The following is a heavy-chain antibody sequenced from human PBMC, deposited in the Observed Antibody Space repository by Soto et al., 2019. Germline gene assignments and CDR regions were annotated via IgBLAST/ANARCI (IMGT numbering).Heavy chain of an antibody. J-gene: IGHJ4*02. D-gene: IGHD3-16*02. CDR3: ARGPYDYVWGSDPPHFDY. Sequence: GGSLRLSCAASGFSFSNVWMTWVRQAPGKGLECLACINPDGSEKYYVDSVKGRFTVSRDNARNSLYVQMDSLRAEDTAVYYCARGPYDYVWGSDPPHFDYWGQGTLVTVSS. V-gene: IGHV3-7*03. CDR2: INPDGSEK. CDR1: GFSFSNVW.